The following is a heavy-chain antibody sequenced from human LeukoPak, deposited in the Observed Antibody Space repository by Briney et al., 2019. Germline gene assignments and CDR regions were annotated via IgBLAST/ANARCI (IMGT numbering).Heavy chain of an antibody. D-gene: IGHD6-6*01. V-gene: IGHV4-59*12. CDR3: ARDRSLPYSSSSFGLPDDYGMDV. CDR2: IYYSGST. J-gene: IGHJ6*02. Sequence: KPSETLSLTCTVSGGSISSYYWSWIRQPPGKGLEWIGYIYYSGSTNYNPSLKSRVTMSVDTSKNQFSLKLSSVTAADTAVYYCARDRSLPYSSSSFGLPDDYGMDVWGQGTTVTVSS. CDR1: GGSISSYY.